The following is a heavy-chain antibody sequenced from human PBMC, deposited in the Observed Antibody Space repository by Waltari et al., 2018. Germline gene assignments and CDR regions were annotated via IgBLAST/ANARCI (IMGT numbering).Heavy chain of an antibody. J-gene: IGHJ4*02. CDR3: ARESGVADTFDY. D-gene: IGHD6-19*01. Sequence: EVQLVESGGGLVQPGGSLRLSCAASGFTFSSYEMNWVRQAPGKGLEWVSYISSSGSTIYYADSGKGRFTISRDNAKNSLYLQMNSLRAEDTAVYYCARESGVADTFDYWGQGTLVTVSS. CDR2: ISSSGSTI. CDR1: GFTFSSYE. V-gene: IGHV3-48*03.